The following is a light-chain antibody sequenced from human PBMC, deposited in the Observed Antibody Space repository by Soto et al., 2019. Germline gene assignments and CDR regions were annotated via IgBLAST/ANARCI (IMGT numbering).Light chain of an antibody. V-gene: IGKV1-39*01. CDR1: QSLVYSDGNTY. Sequence: MTQSPLSLPVTLGQPASISCRSSQSLVYSDGNTYLNWYQQKPGKAPKLLIFDAASLQSGVPSRLSGGGSRTDFTLTITSLQPEDFATYYCQQTSSAPFTFGPGTKVDIK. CDR3: QQTSSAPFT. J-gene: IGKJ3*01. CDR2: DAA.